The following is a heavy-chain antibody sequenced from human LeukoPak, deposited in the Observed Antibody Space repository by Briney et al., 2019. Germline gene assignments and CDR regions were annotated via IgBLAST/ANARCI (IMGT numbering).Heavy chain of an antibody. CDR2: ISSSSSTI. CDR3: ASDSPPDY. V-gene: IGHV3-48*03. CDR1: GFTFSSYE. J-gene: IGHJ4*02. Sequence: PGGSLRLSCAASGFTFSSYEMNWVRQAPGKGLEWVSYISSSSSTIYYADSVKGRFTISRDNAKNSLSLQMNSLRAEDTAVYYCASDSPPDYWGQGTLVTVSS.